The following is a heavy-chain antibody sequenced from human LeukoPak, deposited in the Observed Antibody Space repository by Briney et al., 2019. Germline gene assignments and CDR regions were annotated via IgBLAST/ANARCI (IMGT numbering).Heavy chain of an antibody. D-gene: IGHD3-3*01. CDR3: ARLYDFWSGYYTGYYYYGMDV. J-gene: IGHJ6*02. Sequence: GASVKVSCKASGYTFTSYGISWVRQAPGQGLEWMGWISAYNGNTNYAQKLQGRVTMTTDTSTSTAYMELGSLRSDDTAVYYCARLYDFWSGYYTGYYYYGMDVWGQGTTVTVSS. V-gene: IGHV1-18*01. CDR1: GYTFTSYG. CDR2: ISAYNGNT.